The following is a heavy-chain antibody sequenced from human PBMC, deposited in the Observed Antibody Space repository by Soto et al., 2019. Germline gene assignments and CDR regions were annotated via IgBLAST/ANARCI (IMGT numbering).Heavy chain of an antibody. CDR2: ISAYNGNT. CDR1: GYTFTSYG. D-gene: IGHD3-16*01. CDR3: AREVVWGDYYYYGMDV. Sequence: ASVKVSCKASGYTFTSYGISWVRQAPGQGLEWMGWISAYNGNTNYAQKLQGRVTMTTDTSTSTAYMELRSLRSDDTAVYYCAREVVWGDYYYYGMDVWGQGTTVTVYS. V-gene: IGHV1-18*04. J-gene: IGHJ6*02.